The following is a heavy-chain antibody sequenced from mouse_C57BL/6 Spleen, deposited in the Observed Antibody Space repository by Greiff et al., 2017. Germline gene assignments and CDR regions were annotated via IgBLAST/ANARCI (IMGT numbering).Heavy chain of an antibody. CDR1: GYTFTSYG. CDR2: IYPRSGNT. V-gene: IGHV1-81*01. J-gene: IGHJ2*01. CDR3: ASPPYGSSYEDY. D-gene: IGHD1-1*01. Sequence: VKLMESGAELARPGASVKLSCKASGYTFTSYGISWVKQRTGQGLEWIGEIYPRSGNTYYNEKFKGKATLTADKSSSTAYMELRSLTSEDSAVYFGASPPYGSSYEDYWGQGTTLTVSS.